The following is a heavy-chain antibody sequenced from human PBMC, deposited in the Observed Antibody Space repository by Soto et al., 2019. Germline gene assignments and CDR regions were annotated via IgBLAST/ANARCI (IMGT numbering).Heavy chain of an antibody. J-gene: IGHJ5*02. D-gene: IGHD3-22*01. CDR3: ARDGYYDSSGYYSPGRFDP. CDR1: GGSVSSGSYY. V-gene: IGHV4-61*01. CDR2: IYYSGST. Sequence: PSETLSLTXTVSGGSVSSGSYYWSWIRQPPGKGLEWIGYIYYSGSTNYNPSLKSRVTISVDTSKNQFSLKLSSVTAADTAVYYCARDGYYDSSGYYSPGRFDPWGQGTLVTVSS.